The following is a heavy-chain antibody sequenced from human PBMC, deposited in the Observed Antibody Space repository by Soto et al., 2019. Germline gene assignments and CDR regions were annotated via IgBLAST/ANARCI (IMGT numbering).Heavy chain of an antibody. CDR1: GASISSSN. D-gene: IGHD6-13*01. V-gene: IGHV4-4*07. CDR3: ARDRGEYTSSWFWYFSH. J-gene: IGHJ2*01. CDR2: LNIAGTI. Sequence: LSLTCSVSGASISSSNWNWVRQPAGKGPEWVGRLNIAGTINYNPSLKSRITMSMDTSKNQISLHLRSVTAADTATYYCARDRGEYTSSWFWYFSHWGHGTLVTVSS.